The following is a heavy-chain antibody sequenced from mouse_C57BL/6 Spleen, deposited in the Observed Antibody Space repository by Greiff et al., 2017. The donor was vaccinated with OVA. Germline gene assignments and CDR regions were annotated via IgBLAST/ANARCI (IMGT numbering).Heavy chain of an antibody. Sequence: DVMLVESGGDLVKPGGSLKLSCAASGFTFSSYGMSWVRQTPDKRLEWVATISSGGSYTYYPDSVKGRFTISRDNAKNTLYLQMSSLKSEDTAMYYCARPHYYGSSSYYFDYWGQGTTLTVSS. CDR1: GFTFSSYG. V-gene: IGHV5-6*02. CDR2: ISSGGSYT. J-gene: IGHJ2*01. CDR3: ARPHYYGSSSYYFDY. D-gene: IGHD1-1*01.